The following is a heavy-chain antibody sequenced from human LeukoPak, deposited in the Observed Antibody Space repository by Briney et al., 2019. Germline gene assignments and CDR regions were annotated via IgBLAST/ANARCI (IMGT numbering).Heavy chain of an antibody. D-gene: IGHD6-19*01. Sequence: PSETLSLTCTVSGGSIGSSSYYWGWIRQPPGKGLEWIGTIYYSGTTYYNPPLKSRVTISVDTSKNQFSLKLSSVTAADTAVYYCARRSYSSGWDYYYYAMDVWGQGTTVTVSS. CDR3: ARRSYSSGWDYYYYAMDV. J-gene: IGHJ6*02. V-gene: IGHV4-39*01. CDR2: IYYSGTT. CDR1: GGSIGSSSYY.